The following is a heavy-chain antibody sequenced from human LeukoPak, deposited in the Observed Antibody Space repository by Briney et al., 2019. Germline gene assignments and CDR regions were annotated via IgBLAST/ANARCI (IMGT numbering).Heavy chain of an antibody. V-gene: IGHV3-64D*06. D-gene: IGHD3-10*01. Sequence: PGGSLRLSCSASGFTFSRYAMHWVRQAPGKGLEYVSAISSNGGSTYYADSVKGRFTISRDNSKNTLYLQMSSLRAEDTAVYYCVKDGGYHGSGSSHYFDYWGRGTLVTVSS. CDR1: GFTFSRYA. CDR3: VKDGGYHGSGSSHYFDY. CDR2: ISSNGGST. J-gene: IGHJ4*02.